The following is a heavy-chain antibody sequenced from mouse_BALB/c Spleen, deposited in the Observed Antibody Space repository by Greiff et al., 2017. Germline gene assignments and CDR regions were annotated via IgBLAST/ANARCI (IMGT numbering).Heavy chain of an antibody. CDR2: IRSKSNNYAT. J-gene: IGHJ2*01. CDR3: VRHESTTAFDY. Sequence: EVQLVESGGGLVQPKGSLKLSCAASGFTFNTYAMNWVRQAPGKGLEWVARIRSKSNNYATYYADSVKDRFTISRDDSQSMLYLQMNNLKTEDTAMYYCVRHESTTAFDYWGQGTTLTVSS. V-gene: IGHV10-1*02. CDR1: GFTFNTYA. D-gene: IGHD1-2*01.